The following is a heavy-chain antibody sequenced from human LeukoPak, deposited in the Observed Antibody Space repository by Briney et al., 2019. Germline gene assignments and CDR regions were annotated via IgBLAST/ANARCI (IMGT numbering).Heavy chain of an antibody. CDR2: ISGSSGTT. V-gene: IGHV3-48*01. CDR3: ARERAYGTQDYLDY. CDR1: KFILGDYS. D-gene: IGHD1-1*01. Sequence: GGSLRLSCAASKFILGDYSMNWVRQAPGKGLEWISYISGSSGTTYYADSVRGRFTISRDNAKNSLFLQMNSLRVEDTAVYYCARERAYGTQDYLDYWGQGTRVTVSS. J-gene: IGHJ4*02.